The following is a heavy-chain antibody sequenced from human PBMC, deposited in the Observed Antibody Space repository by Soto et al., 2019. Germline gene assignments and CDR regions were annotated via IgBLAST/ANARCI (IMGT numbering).Heavy chain of an antibody. J-gene: IGHJ6*03. Sequence: QVQLVQSGAEVKKPGSSVKVSCKASGDTFSRHTISWVRQAPGQGLEWMGRIIPILSIANYAQKFQGRVTITADKTTSTAYMDLSSPRSEDTAVYYCARVSEMGTVTKGYYYYMDVWGKGTTVTISS. CDR3: ARVSEMGTVTKGYYYYMDV. V-gene: IGHV1-69*02. CDR1: GDTFSRHT. CDR2: IIPILSIA. D-gene: IGHD4-17*01.